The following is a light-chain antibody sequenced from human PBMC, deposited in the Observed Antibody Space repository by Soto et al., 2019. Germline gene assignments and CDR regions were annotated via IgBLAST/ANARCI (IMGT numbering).Light chain of an antibody. Sequence: EVVLTQSPGTLSLSPGESATLSCRASESVSRNYLAWYQQKPGQAPRLLIYGASSRATGIPNRFSGSGSGTDFPLTISGLEPEDFAVYYCHQYGLLSRHPFGQGTKLEIK. CDR2: GAS. J-gene: IGKJ2*01. CDR3: HQYGLLSRHP. CDR1: ESVSRNY. V-gene: IGKV3-20*01.